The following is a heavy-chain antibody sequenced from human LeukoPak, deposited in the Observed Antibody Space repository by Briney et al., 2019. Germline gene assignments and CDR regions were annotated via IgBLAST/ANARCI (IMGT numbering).Heavy chain of an antibody. V-gene: IGHV1-2*02. CDR2: INPNSGGT. J-gene: IGHJ5*02. Sequence: VASVKVSCKASGYTFTGYYMHWVRQAPGQGLEWMGWINPNSGGTNYAQKFQGRVTMTRDTSISTAYMELSRLRSDDTAVYYCARAPGHYYDSSGYWIQGRWFDPWGQGTLVTVSS. D-gene: IGHD3-22*01. CDR3: ARAPGHYYDSSGYWIQGRWFDP. CDR1: GYTFTGYY.